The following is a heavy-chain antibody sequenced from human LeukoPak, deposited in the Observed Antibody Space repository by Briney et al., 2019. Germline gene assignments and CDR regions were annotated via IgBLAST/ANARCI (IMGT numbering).Heavy chain of an antibody. V-gene: IGHV3-73*01. CDR3: TSPVWGSYVHFDY. J-gene: IGHJ4*02. CDR2: IRSKANSYAT. CDR1: GFTFSGSA. Sequence: PGGSLRLSCAASGFTFSGSAMPWVRQASGKGLEWVGRIRSKANSYATAYAASVKGRFTISRDDSKNTAYLQMNSLKTEDTAVYYCTSPVWGSYVHFDYWGQGTLVTVSS. D-gene: IGHD3-16*01.